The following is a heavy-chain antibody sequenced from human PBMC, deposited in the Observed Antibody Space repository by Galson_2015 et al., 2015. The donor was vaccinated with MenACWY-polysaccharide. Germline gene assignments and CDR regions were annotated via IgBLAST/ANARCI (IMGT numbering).Heavy chain of an antibody. Sequence: SLRLSCAASGFTFSNAWMNWVRQAPGKGLEWIGRVKNKIDGGTTDYAAPAKGRFTISRDDSKKTLYLQMNSLKTEDTAIYYCATGGRWEADYWGQGTLVTVSS. D-gene: IGHD5-24*01. V-gene: IGHV3-15*01. CDR3: ATGGRWEADY. CDR1: GFTFSNAW. CDR2: VKNKIDGGTT. J-gene: IGHJ4*02.